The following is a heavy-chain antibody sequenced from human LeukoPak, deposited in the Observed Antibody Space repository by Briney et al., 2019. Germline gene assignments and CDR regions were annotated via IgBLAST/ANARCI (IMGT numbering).Heavy chain of an antibody. CDR2: INHSGST. CDR3: ARGDPYRGKCFDY. J-gene: IGHJ4*02. Sequence: GSLRLSCAASGFTFSRYAMTWVRQAPGKGLEWIGEINHSGSTNYNPSLKSRVTISVDTSKNQFSLKLSSVTAADTAVYYCARGDPYRGKCFDYWGQGTLVTVSS. D-gene: IGHD3-10*01. V-gene: IGHV4-34*01. CDR1: GFTFSRYA.